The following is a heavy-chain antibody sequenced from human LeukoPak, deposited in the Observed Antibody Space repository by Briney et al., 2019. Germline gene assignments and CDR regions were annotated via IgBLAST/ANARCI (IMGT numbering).Heavy chain of an antibody. J-gene: IGHJ3*02. Sequence: SVKVSCKASGGTFSSYAISWVRQAPGQGLEWMGGIIPIFGTANYAQKFQGRVTITTDEFTSTAYMELSSLRSEDTAVYYCARGYDYGDYPGAFDIWGQGTMVTVSS. CDR1: GGTFSSYA. D-gene: IGHD4-17*01. CDR2: IIPIFGTA. V-gene: IGHV1-69*05. CDR3: ARGYDYGDYPGAFDI.